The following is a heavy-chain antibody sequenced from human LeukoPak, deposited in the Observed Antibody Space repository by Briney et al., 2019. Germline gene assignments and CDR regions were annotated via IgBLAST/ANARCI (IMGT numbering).Heavy chain of an antibody. CDR3: VKALTDDAFDI. CDR2: ISRNGNTA. V-gene: IGHV3-64D*06. J-gene: IGHJ3*02. Sequence: GGSLRLSCAASGFTFSSYGMHWVRQAPGKGLEYFSAISRNGNTAFYADSVKGRFTISRDNSKNTLYLQMSSLRPEDTAVYYCVKALTDDAFDIWGQGTMVTVSS. CDR1: GFTFSSYG.